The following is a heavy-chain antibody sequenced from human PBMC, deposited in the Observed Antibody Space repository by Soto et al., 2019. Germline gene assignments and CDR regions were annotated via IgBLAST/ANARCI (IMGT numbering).Heavy chain of an antibody. CDR1: GGSISSGGYS. V-gene: IGHV4-30-2*01. J-gene: IGHJ4*02. D-gene: IGHD3-22*01. CDR2: IYHSGST. CDR3: ASEFGSSGYR. Sequence: QLQLQESGSGLVKPSQTLSLTCAVSGGSISSGGYSWSWIRQPPGKGLEWIGYIYHSGSTYYNPSLKSRVTISVDRSKNQSSLKLSSVTAADTAVYSCASEFGSSGYRWGQGTLVTVSS.